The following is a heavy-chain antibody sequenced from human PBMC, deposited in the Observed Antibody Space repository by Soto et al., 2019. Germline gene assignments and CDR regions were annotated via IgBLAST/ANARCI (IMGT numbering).Heavy chain of an antibody. D-gene: IGHD4-4*01. Sequence: QVQLQESGPGLVKPSQTLSLTCTVSGGSISSGGHYWNWIRQHPGKGLEWIGYIYYSGSTYYNPSLKSRVTMSVDTSKNQFSLKLSSVTAADTAVYYCARDQAYDYTSPGDYYYYGMDVWGQGTTVTVSS. CDR3: ARDQAYDYTSPGDYYYYGMDV. CDR2: IYYSGST. CDR1: GGSISSGGHY. J-gene: IGHJ6*02. V-gene: IGHV4-31*03.